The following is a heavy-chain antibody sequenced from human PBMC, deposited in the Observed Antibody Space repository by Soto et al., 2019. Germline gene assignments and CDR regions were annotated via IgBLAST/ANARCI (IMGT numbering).Heavy chain of an antibody. CDR3: ARVIYGGWSTIKDYYYYAMDV. V-gene: IGHV3-48*02. J-gene: IGHJ6*02. Sequence: GGSLRLSCAASGFSFSTYDMNWVRQAPGKGLEWVSYISGGSSRIFYADSVKGRFTISRDNAKNSLYLQMNSLRDEDTGVYYCARVIYGGWSTIKDYYYYAMDVWGQGTSVTVSS. D-gene: IGHD5-12*01. CDR2: ISGGSSRI. CDR1: GFSFSTYD.